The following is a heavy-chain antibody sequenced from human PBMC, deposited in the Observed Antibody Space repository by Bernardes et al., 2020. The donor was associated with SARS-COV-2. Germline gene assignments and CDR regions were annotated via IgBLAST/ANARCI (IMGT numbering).Heavy chain of an antibody. V-gene: IGHV3-23*01. CDR1: GFTFSSYA. J-gene: IGHJ4*02. D-gene: IGHD3-3*01. CDR2: ISGSVGTT. Sequence: GSLSLSCAASGFTFSSYAMSWVRQAPGKGPEWVSSISGSVGTTFYADSVKGRFTISRDNSKNTVFLQMSSLRAEDTAVYYCAKFLAGSSPHRTGAVTYFDYWGQGTLVTVSS. CDR3: AKFLAGSSPHRTGAVTYFDY.